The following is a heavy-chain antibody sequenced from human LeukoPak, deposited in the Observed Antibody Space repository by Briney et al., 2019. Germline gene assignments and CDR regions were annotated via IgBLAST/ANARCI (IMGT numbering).Heavy chain of an antibody. CDR2: ISGSGGST. CDR1: GFTFSSYA. J-gene: IGHJ4*02. Sequence: PGGSLRLSCAASGFTFSSYAMSWVRQAPGKGLEWVSAISGSGGSTYYADSVKGRFTISRDNSKNTLFLQMNRLRAEDTAVYYCAGRRVLDASFDYRGQGTLVTVSS. CDR3: AGRRVLDASFDY. D-gene: IGHD3-16*01. V-gene: IGHV3-23*01.